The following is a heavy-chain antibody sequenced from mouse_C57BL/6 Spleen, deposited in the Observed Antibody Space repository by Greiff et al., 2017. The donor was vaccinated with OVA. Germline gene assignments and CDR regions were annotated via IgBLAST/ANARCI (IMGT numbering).Heavy chain of an antibody. CDR1: GFTFSDYG. D-gene: IGHD2-4*01. V-gene: IGHV5-17*01. Sequence: EVNLVESGGGLVKPGGSLKLSCAASGFTFSDYGMHWVRQAPEKGLEWVAYISSGSSTIYYADTVKGRFTISRDNAKNTLFLQMTSLRSEDTAMYYCARKEDYVYYAMDYWGQGTSVTVSS. CDR3: ARKEDYVYYAMDY. J-gene: IGHJ4*01. CDR2: ISSGSSTI.